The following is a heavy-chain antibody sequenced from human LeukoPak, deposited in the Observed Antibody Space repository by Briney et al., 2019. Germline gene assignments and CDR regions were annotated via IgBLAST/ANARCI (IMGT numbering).Heavy chain of an antibody. CDR2: IGSSGSYT. V-gene: IGHV3-21*01. Sequence: PGGSLRLSCAASGFTFSRYAMKWVRQAPGKGLEWVSCIGSSGSYTYYADSVKGRFTISRDNAKDSLYLQMDSLRAEDGAVYYCAREDYSSGNPTNDTWGEGTLVTVS. CDR3: AREDYSSGNPTNDT. CDR1: GFTFSRYA. J-gene: IGHJ5*02. D-gene: IGHD3-10*01.